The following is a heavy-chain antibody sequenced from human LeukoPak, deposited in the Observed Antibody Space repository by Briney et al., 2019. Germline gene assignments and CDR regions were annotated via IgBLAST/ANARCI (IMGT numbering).Heavy chain of an antibody. J-gene: IGHJ4*02. Sequence: PSETLSLTCTVSGGSISSHYWSWIRQPPGKGLEWIGYIHHSGSTNYNPSLKSRVTISVDTSRNQFSLKLSSVTAADTAVYFCARDGFSYGPLIDYWGQGTLVTVSS. CDR2: IHHSGST. CDR1: GGSISSHY. V-gene: IGHV4-59*11. CDR3: ARDGFSYGPLIDY. D-gene: IGHD5-18*01.